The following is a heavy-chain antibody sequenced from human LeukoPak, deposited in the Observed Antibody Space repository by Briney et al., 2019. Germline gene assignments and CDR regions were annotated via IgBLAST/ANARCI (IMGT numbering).Heavy chain of an antibody. Sequence: ETLSLTCAVYGGSFSGYYWSWIRQPPGKGLEWVANIKQDGSEKYYVDSVKGRFTISRDNAKNSLYLQMNSLRAEDTAVYYCAKGIAVAGSDYWGQGTLVTVSS. V-gene: IGHV3-7*01. CDR1: GGSFSGYY. CDR2: IKQDGSEK. CDR3: AKGIAVAGSDY. J-gene: IGHJ4*02. D-gene: IGHD6-19*01.